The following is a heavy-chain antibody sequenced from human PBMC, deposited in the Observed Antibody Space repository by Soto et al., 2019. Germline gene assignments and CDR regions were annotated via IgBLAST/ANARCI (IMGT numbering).Heavy chain of an antibody. D-gene: IGHD2-2*01. CDR2: TYYRSKWYN. Sequence: PSRTLSLSSAMSGDSVSSNSGAWNWIRQSPSRCLEWLGRTYYRSKWYNDYAVSVKRRITINPDTSKNKFSLQLNSVTPEDTAMYYCARDPGGCSSTSCFPEAFDIWGQGTMVTVSS. CDR1: GDSVSSNSGA. CDR3: ARDPGGCSSTSCFPEAFDI. J-gene: IGHJ3*02. V-gene: IGHV6-1*01.